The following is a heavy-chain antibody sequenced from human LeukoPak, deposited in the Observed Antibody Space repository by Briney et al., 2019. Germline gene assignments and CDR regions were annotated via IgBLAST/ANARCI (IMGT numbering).Heavy chain of an antibody. V-gene: IGHV1-3*01. J-gene: IGHJ5*02. CDR2: INAGDGDT. D-gene: IGHD4-17*01. Sequence: ASVKVSCKASGYTFTSYALHWVRQAPGQRLEWMVWINAGDGDTKYSQEFQGRVTITRDTSASTAYMELSSLRSGDTAVYYCARDILRGDYVQFNWFDPWGQGTLVTVSS. CDR3: ARDILRGDYVQFNWFDP. CDR1: GYTFTSYA.